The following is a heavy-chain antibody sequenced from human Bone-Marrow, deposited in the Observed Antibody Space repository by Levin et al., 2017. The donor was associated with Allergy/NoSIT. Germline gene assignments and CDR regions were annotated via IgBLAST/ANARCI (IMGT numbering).Heavy chain of an antibody. CDR3: ARQNYDMWSGCMDV. Sequence: GSLRLSCTVSGASISSDNWWAWVRQSPGKGLEWLGKVYHTGSVDYNPPLKTRVTISVDESKNQFTLKLTSLTAADTAVYYCARQNYDMWSGCMDVWGQGTTVTVS. CDR2: VYHTGSV. D-gene: IGHD3-3*01. V-gene: IGHV4-4*02. J-gene: IGHJ6*02. CDR1: GASISSDNW.